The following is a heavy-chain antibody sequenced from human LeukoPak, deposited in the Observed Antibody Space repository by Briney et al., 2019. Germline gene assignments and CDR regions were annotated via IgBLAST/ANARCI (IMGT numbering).Heavy chain of an antibody. J-gene: IGHJ4*02. D-gene: IGHD4-17*01. CDR2: IRYEGNDK. CDR3: AKVSGDYDY. V-gene: IGHV3-30*02. CDR1: GFTFSNYG. Sequence: GGSLRLSCAASGFTFSNYGMHWVRQAPDKGLEWVAFIRYEGNDKYYADSVKGRFTISRDNSKNTLYLQMNSLRAEDTAVYYCAKVSGDYDYWGQGTLVTVSS.